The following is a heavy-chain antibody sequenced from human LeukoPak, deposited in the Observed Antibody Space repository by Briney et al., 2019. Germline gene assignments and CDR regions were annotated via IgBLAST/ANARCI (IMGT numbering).Heavy chain of an antibody. CDR3: ARDGYCSGGSCYSADY. Sequence: ASVKVSCKASGYTFTGYYMHWVRQAPGQGLECMEWINPNSGGTNYAQKFQGRVTMTRDTSISTAYMELSRLGSDDTAVYYCARDGYCSGGSCYSADYWGQGTLVTVSS. J-gene: IGHJ4*02. V-gene: IGHV1-2*02. D-gene: IGHD2-15*01. CDR2: INPNSGGT. CDR1: GYTFTGYY.